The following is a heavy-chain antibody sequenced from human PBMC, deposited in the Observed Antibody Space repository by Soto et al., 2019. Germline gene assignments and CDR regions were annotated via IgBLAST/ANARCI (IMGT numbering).Heavy chain of an antibody. D-gene: IGHD3-10*01. CDR1: GYTFTSSY. Sequence: QVQLIQSGAEVKKPGASVKVSCKASGYTFTSSYIHWVRQAPGQGLEWMAIINPNGGSTNYAQKFQGRVTMTRDTSTSTVYMELSSLTSADTAVYYCARSLMEGDYWGQGTLVTVSS. J-gene: IGHJ4*02. CDR2: INPNGGST. V-gene: IGHV1-46*03. CDR3: ARSLMEGDY.